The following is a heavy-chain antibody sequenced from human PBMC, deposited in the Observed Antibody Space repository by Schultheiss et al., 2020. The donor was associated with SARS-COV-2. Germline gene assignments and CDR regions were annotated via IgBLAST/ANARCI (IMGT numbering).Heavy chain of an antibody. V-gene: IGHV4-38-2*02. CDR2: IYYSGST. CDR3: ARRTVDFWSGYYHMFDV. Sequence: SETLSLTCTVSGYSISSGYYWGWIRQPPGKGLEWIGSIYYSGSTYYNPSLKSRVTISVDTSKNQFSLKLSSVTAADTAVYYCARRTVDFWSGYYHMFDVWGQGTTVTVSS. D-gene: IGHD3-3*01. J-gene: IGHJ6*02. CDR1: GYSISSGYY.